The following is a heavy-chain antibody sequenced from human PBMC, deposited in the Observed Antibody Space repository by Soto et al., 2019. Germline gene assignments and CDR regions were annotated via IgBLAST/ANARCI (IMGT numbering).Heavy chain of an antibody. Sequence: QVPLVQSEPEVKKPGASVKVSCKTSGYTPTNYDIGWVREAPGQGLEYRGWISAYNGNTNYARKLQDRVTLTTDTSTRTAYMELRSLQSDDTAIYYCARGLYRRGTYYAFDNWGQGTLVTVSS. J-gene: IGHJ4*02. V-gene: IGHV1-18*01. CDR2: ISAYNGNT. CDR3: ARGLYRRGTYYAFDN. D-gene: IGHD1-26*01. CDR1: GYTPTNYD.